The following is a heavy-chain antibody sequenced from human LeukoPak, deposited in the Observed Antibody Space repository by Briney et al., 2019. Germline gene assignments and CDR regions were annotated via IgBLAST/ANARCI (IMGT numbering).Heavy chain of an antibody. CDR3: ARDPYRIAVAGTDWFDP. CDR1: GYTFTGYY. Sequence: GASVKVSCKASGYTFTGYYMHWVRQAPGQGLEWMGRINPNSGGANYAQKFQGRVTMTRDTSISTAYMELSRLRSDDTAVYYCARDPYRIAVAGTDWFDPWGQGTLVTVFS. V-gene: IGHV1-2*06. CDR2: INPNSGGA. J-gene: IGHJ5*02. D-gene: IGHD6-19*01.